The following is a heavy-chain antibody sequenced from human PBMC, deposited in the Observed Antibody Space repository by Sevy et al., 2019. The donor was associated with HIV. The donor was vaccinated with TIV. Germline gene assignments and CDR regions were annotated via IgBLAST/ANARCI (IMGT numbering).Heavy chain of an antibody. CDR2: LSFGCGKI. V-gene: IGHV3-23*01. CDR1: GFALYEYS. Sequence: GESLKISCAASGFALYEYSMSWIRQAPGKGLEGVATLSFGCGKINYADSVKGRFTISRDNSKNSFYLQMDNLRVEDTALYYCAREGCSRPHDYWGQGTRVTVSS. CDR3: AREGCSRPHDY. D-gene: IGHD2-8*01. J-gene: IGHJ4*02.